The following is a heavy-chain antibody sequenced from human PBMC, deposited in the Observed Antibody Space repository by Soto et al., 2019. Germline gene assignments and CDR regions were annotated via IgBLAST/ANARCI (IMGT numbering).Heavy chain of an antibody. CDR1: GFSFSNYA. D-gene: IGHD3-22*01. CDR3: ARNSGYGYYASTGIEN. J-gene: IGHJ4*02. Sequence: GGSLRLSCAASGFSFSNYAMTWARRAPGKWLEWVSAIGGSGITYYADSVKGRITISRDNSRNTVYLQMNSLRAEDTAVYYCARNSGYGYYASTGIENWGQGXQVTVYS. V-gene: IGHV3-23*01. CDR2: IGGSGIT.